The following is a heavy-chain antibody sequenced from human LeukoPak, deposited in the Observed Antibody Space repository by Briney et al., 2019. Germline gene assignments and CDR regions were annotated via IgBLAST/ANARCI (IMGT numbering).Heavy chain of an antibody. CDR2: ISYDGSNK. V-gene: IGHV3-30*03. D-gene: IGHD6-19*01. CDR1: GFTFSSYG. CDR3: ARFETVGQWLVPGQMDV. Sequence: PGGSLRLSCAASGFTFSSYGMHWVRQAPGKGLEWVAVISYDGSNKYYADSVKGRFTISRDNSKNTLYLQMNSLRAEDTAVYYCARFETVGQWLVPGQMDVWGQGTTVTVSS. J-gene: IGHJ6*02.